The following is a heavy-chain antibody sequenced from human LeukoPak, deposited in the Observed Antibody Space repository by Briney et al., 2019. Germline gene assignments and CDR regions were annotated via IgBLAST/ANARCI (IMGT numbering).Heavy chain of an antibody. CDR2: IGNKASRYTT. Sequence: PGGSLTLSCAASGSAFNNQYMDWVRQPPGRGLQWVGRIGNKASRYTTEYAASVKGRFTISRDDSKNSLYLQMNSLKTEDTALYYCSRGYSGKSVYAFDIWGQGTMVSVSS. D-gene: IGHD1-26*01. J-gene: IGHJ3*02. CDR1: GSAFNNQY. CDR3: SRGYSGKSVYAFDI. V-gene: IGHV3-72*01.